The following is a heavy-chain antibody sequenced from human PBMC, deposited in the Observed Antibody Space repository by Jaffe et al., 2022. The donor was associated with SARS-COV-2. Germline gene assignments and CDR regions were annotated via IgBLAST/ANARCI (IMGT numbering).Heavy chain of an antibody. Sequence: QVQLQESGPGLVKPSQTLSLTCTVSGGSISSGSYYWSWIRQPAGKGLEWIGRIYTSGSTNYNPSLKSRVTISVDTSKNQFSLKLSSVTAADTAVYYCASGVTTVGFDYWGQGTLVTVSS. D-gene: IGHD3-22*01. CDR3: ASGVTTVGFDY. CDR2: IYTSGST. V-gene: IGHV4-61*02. J-gene: IGHJ4*02. CDR1: GGSISSGSYY.